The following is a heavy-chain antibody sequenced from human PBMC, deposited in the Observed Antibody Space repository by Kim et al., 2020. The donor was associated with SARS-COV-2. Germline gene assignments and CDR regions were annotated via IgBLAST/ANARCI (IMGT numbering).Heavy chain of an antibody. CDR2: IYGGGSKT. CDR1: GFTFTGYA. J-gene: IGHJ1*01. CDR3: VKCGWGWVWDY. V-gene: IGHV3-23*03. Sequence: GGSLRLSCTTSGFTFTGYAMRWVRQAPGKGLEWVSRIYGGGSKTYFVDSVKGRFTISRDNSNNTLYLQMSSLRADDTAVYYCVKCGWGWVWDYGGQGT. D-gene: IGHD4-17*01.